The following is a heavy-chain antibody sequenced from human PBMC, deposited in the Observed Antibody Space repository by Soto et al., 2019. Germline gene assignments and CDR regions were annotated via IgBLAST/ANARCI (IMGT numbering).Heavy chain of an antibody. Sequence: ASVKVSCKAAGYTFTSYGISWVRQAPGQGLEWMGWISSYNGNTNYAQKLQGRVTMTTDTSTSTAYMELRSLRSDDTAVYYCARLFGVFWLPAPNAFVVWGPGTMLTVSS. D-gene: IGHD3-3*01. J-gene: IGHJ3*01. V-gene: IGHV1-18*01. CDR3: ARLFGVFWLPAPNAFVV. CDR2: ISSYNGNT. CDR1: GYTFTSYG.